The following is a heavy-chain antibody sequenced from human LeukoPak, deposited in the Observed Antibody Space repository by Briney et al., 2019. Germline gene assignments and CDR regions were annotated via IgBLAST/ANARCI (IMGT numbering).Heavy chain of an antibody. CDR1: GGTFSSYA. V-gene: IGHV1-69*05. D-gene: IGHD3-10*01. Sequence: GASVKVSCKASGGTFSSYAISWVRQAPGQGLEWMGGIIPIFGTANYAQKFQGRVTITTDESTSTAYMELSSLRSEDTAVYYCARGIVGGAGSYYYYMDVWGKGTTVTVSS. J-gene: IGHJ6*03. CDR2: IIPIFGTA. CDR3: ARGIVGGAGSYYYYMDV.